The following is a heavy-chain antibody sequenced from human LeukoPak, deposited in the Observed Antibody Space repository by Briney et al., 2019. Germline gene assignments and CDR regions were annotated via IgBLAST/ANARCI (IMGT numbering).Heavy chain of an antibody. V-gene: IGHV1-69*04. J-gene: IGHJ6*03. Sequence: ASVKVSCKASGGTFSSYAISWVRQAPGQGLEWMGRIIPILGIANYAQKFQGRVTITADKSTSTAYMELSSLRSEDTAVYYCARVSNSGYDWGHYYYYYMDVWGKGTTVTVSS. CDR3: ARVSNSGYDWGHYYYYYMDV. CDR1: GGTFSSYA. D-gene: IGHD5-12*01. CDR2: IIPILGIA.